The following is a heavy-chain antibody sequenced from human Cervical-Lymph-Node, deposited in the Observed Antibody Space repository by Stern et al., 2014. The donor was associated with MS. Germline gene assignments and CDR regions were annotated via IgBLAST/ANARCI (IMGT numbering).Heavy chain of an antibody. J-gene: IGHJ1*01. CDR3: TRDEGHAEYYQH. CDR1: GGTFGGYA. V-gene: IGHV1-69*01. CDR2: IVPMFGTA. Sequence: QVQLVQSGAEVKQPGSSAKVSCKASGGTFGGYAVSWVHQAPRQGLEWMGGIVPMFGTANYAQKFQDRVTMTADASTSTAYMELSSLTSEDTAMYYCTRDEGHAEYYQHWGQGTLITVSS.